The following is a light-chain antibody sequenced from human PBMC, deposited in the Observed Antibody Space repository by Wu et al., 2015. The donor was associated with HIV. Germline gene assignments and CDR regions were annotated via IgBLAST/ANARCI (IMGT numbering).Light chain of an antibody. J-gene: IGKJ4*01. V-gene: IGKV1-27*01. Sequence: DIQMTQSPSSLSASVGDRVTITCRASQGISNYLAWYQQKPGKVPKLLMYGASKLQSGVPSRFSGSGSGTDFALTISSLQSEDVAIYYCQKYNSAPTTFGGGTKVEIK. CDR2: GAS. CDR3: QKYNSAPTT. CDR1: QGISNY.